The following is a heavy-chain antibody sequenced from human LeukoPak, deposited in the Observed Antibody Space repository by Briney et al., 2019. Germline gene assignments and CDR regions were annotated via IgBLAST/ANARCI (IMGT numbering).Heavy chain of an antibody. V-gene: IGHV3-30-3*01. Sequence: GRSLRLSCAASGFTFSSYAMHWVRQAPGKGLEWVAVISYDGSNKYYADSVKGRFTISRDNSKNTLYLQMNSLRAEDTAVYYCVRARGGGYDILTGYPSGDAFDIWGQGTMVTVSS. CDR3: VRARGGGYDILTGYPSGDAFDI. J-gene: IGHJ3*02. CDR1: GFTFSSYA. D-gene: IGHD3-9*01. CDR2: ISYDGSNK.